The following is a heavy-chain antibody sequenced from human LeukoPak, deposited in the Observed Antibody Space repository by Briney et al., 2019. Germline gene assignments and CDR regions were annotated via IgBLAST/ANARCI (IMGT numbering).Heavy chain of an antibody. Sequence: GGSLRLSCAASGFTFSSYAMSWVRQAPGKGLEWVANIKQDGSENYYVDSVKGRFTISRDNAKNSLYLQMNSLRAEDTAVYYCASSGWYAGFDYWGQGTLVTVSS. CDR3: ASSGWYAGFDY. CDR2: IKQDGSEN. CDR1: GFTFSSYA. D-gene: IGHD6-19*01. J-gene: IGHJ4*02. V-gene: IGHV3-7*01.